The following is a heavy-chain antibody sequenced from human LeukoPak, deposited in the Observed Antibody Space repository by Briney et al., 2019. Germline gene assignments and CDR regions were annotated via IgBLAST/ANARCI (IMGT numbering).Heavy chain of an antibody. V-gene: IGHV4-59*01. CDR3: AGGYVNLWYFDL. Sequence: PSETLSLTCTVSGGSISSYYWSWIRQPPGKGLEWIGYIYYSGSTNYNPSLKSRVTISVDTSKNQFSLKLSSVTAADTAVYYCAGGYVNLWYFDLWGRGTLVTVSS. D-gene: IGHD3-16*01. J-gene: IGHJ2*01. CDR1: GGSISSYY. CDR2: IYYSGST.